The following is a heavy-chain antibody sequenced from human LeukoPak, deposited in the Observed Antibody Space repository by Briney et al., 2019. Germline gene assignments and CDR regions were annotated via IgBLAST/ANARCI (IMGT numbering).Heavy chain of an antibody. CDR2: IYHSGST. V-gene: IGHV4-38-2*01. J-gene: IGHJ4*02. D-gene: IGHD2-8*01. Sequence: SETLSLTCAVSGYSISSGYYWGWIRQPPGKGLEWIGSIYHSGSTYYNPSLKSRVTISVDTSKNQFSLKLSSVTAADTAVYYCARRLNPDYWGQGTLVTVSS. CDR1: GYSISSGYY. CDR3: ARRLNPDY.